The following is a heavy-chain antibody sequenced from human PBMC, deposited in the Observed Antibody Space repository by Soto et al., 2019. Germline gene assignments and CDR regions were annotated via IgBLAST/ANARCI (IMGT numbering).Heavy chain of an antibody. CDR3: LSGNSPSST. V-gene: IGHV3-74*01. CDR2: IYLDGRTT. D-gene: IGHD5-12*01. Sequence: TGGSLRLSCSASGFIFSSYWMQWVRQAPGEVLVWVSYIYLDGRTTTYADSVKVRFTISRDNSNNTLYLQMISLRTEDTAVYYCLSGNSPSSTWGQGTLVTVSS. CDR1: GFIFSSYW. J-gene: IGHJ5*02.